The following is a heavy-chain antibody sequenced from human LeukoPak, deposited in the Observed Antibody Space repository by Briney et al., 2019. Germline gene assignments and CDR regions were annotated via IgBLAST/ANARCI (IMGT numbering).Heavy chain of an antibody. CDR3: ATFIVVVPAAIDWPDY. CDR1: GYTLTELS. V-gene: IGHV1-24*01. D-gene: IGHD2-2*02. J-gene: IGHJ4*02. CDR2: FDPEDGET. Sequence: GASVKVSCKVSGYTLTELSMHWVRQAPGKGLEWMGGFDPEDGETIYAQKFQGRVTMTEDTSTDTAYMELSSLRSEDTAVYYCATFIVVVPAAIDWPDYWGQGTLVTVSS.